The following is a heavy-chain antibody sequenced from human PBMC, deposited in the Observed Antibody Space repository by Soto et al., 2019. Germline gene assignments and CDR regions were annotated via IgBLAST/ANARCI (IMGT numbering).Heavy chain of an antibody. V-gene: IGHV4-31*03. J-gene: IGHJ4*02. CDR3: AGGSSNSVFDY. CDR1: GASISRGIFY. CDR2: ISCSGST. Sequence: SETLSLTCSVTGASISRGIFYLTWIRQHPGRGLEWIGYISCSGSTSYNPSLESRLTMSLDTSKNHFSLDLNSVTAADTALYYCAGGSSNSVFDYWGQETLATVSS. D-gene: IGHD7-27*01.